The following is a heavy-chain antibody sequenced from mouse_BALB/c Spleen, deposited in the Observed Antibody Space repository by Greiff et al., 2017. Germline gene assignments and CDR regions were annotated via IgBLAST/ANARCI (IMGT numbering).Heavy chain of an antibody. V-gene: IGHV1-67*01. Sequence: VQRVESGPELVRPGVSVKISCKGSGYTFTDYAMHWVKQSHAKSLEWIGVISTYYGNTNYNQKFKGKATMTVDKSSSTAYMELARLTSEDSAIYYCARLRDGYSFDYWGQGTTLTVSS. CDR1: GYTFTDYA. J-gene: IGHJ2*01. CDR3: ARLRDGYSFDY. D-gene: IGHD2-3*01. CDR2: ISTYYGNT.